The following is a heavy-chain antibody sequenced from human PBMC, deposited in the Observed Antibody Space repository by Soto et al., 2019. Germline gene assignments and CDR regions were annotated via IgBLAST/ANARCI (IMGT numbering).Heavy chain of an antibody. J-gene: IGHJ5*02. CDR1: GGSISSGDYS. CDR2: MFHSGSA. D-gene: IGHD3-10*01. CDR3: ARGKRGIRYYGSGTSDWLDP. V-gene: IGHV4-30-2*01. Sequence: QLQLQESGSGLVTPSQTLSLTCAVSGGSISSGDYSWSWIRQPPGKGLEWIGYMFHSGSAYYNPSLKSRFTISVDRSKNQFSLKLTSLTAADTAVYYCARGKRGIRYYGSGTSDWLDPWGQGTLVTFSS.